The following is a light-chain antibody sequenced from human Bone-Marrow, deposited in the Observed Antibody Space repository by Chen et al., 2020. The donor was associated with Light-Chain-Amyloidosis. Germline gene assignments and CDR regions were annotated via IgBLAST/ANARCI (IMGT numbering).Light chain of an antibody. CDR2: EDD. CDR3: QSYQGSSQGV. Sequence: NFMLTQPHSVLESPGKTVIISCTRSSGSIATNYGQWYQQRPGSSPTTLIYEDDQRPSGVPDRFSGSIDRSSNSASLTISGLKTEDEADYYCQSYQGSSQGVFGGGTKLTVL. V-gene: IGLV6-57*01. CDR1: SGSIATNY. J-gene: IGLJ3*02.